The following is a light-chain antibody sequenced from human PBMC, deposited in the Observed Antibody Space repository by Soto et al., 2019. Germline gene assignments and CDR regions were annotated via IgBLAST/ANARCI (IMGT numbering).Light chain of an antibody. J-gene: IGLJ1*01. CDR3: VSYTDTDTLV. V-gene: IGLV2-14*01. CDR2: EVT. CDR1: NTDVGQDKS. Sequence: QSVVTQPDSVSGSRGQSIIISCVGRNTDVGQDKSVSWYQQVPGKAPKLLIFEVTNRPSGVSNRFSGSRSGNTASLTISGLQPDDEGDYFCVSYTDTDTLVFGTGTKVTVL.